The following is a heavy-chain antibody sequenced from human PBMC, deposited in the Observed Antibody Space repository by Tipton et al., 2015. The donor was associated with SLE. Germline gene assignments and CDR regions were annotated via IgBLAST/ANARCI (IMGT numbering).Heavy chain of an antibody. Sequence: TLSLTCSVTGYSISSGYYWGWIRQPPGRGLEWIGSFHHKGSSYYSPSLGSRVTISGDTSRNQFSLKLSSVTAADTAVYYCARDPSAGDPFDYWGQGTLVTVSS. D-gene: IGHD6-13*01. CDR1: GYSISSGYY. V-gene: IGHV4-38-2*02. CDR2: FHHKGSS. J-gene: IGHJ4*02. CDR3: ARDPSAGDPFDY.